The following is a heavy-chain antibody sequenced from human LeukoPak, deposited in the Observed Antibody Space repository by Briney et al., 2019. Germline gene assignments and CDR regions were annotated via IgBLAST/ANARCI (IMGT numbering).Heavy chain of an antibody. J-gene: IGHJ4*02. Sequence: GGSLRLSCAASGFTFDDYAMNWVRQAPGKGLEWVSGISWNSGSIAYADSVKGRFTISRDNAKNSLYLQMNSLRAEDTALYYCAKDISWQQLGSPFDYWGQGTLVTVSS. CDR2: ISWNSGSI. CDR3: AKDISWQQLGSPFDY. V-gene: IGHV3-9*01. D-gene: IGHD6-13*01. CDR1: GFTFDDYA.